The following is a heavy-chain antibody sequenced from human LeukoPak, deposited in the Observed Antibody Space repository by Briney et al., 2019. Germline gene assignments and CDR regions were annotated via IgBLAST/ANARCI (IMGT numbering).Heavy chain of an antibody. J-gene: IGHJ3*02. CDR3: ARDQWGYSRTFDI. D-gene: IGHD6-13*01. CDR2: ISYDGSNK. V-gene: IGHV3-30-3*01. Sequence: PGRSLRLSCAASGFTFSSYAMHWVRQAPGKGLEWVAVISYDGSNKYYADSVKGRFTISRDNSKNTLYLQMNSLRAEDTAVYYCARDQWGYSRTFDIWGQGTMVTVSS. CDR1: GFTFSSYA.